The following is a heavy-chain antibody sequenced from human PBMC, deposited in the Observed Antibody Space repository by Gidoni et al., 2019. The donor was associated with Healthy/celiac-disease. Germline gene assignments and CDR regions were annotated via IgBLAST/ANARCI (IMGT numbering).Heavy chain of an antibody. J-gene: IGHJ6*02. CDR3: ARVPKRYYYYGMDV. Sequence: QVQLVQSGAEVKKPGASAKVSCKETGYTSTSYYMHWVRQAPGQGLEWMGIINPSGGSTSYAQKFQGRVTMTRDTSTSTVYMELSSLRSEDTAVYYCARVPKRYYYYGMDVWGQGTTVTVSS. V-gene: IGHV1-46*03. CDR2: INPSGGST. CDR1: GYTSTSYY.